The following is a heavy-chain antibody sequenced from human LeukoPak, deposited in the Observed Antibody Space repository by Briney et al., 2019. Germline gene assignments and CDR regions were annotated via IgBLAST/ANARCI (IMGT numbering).Heavy chain of an antibody. CDR2: IKQDGSEK. CDR3: ARMAGYSSSWDFDY. V-gene: IGHV3-7*01. Sequence: GGSLRLSCAASGFTFSNYWMSWVRQAPGKGLEWVANIKQDGSEKYDVDSVKGRFTISRDNAKNSLYLQMNSLRAEDTAVYYCARMAGYSSSWDFDYWGQGTLVTVSS. D-gene: IGHD6-13*01. CDR1: GFTFSNYW. J-gene: IGHJ4*02.